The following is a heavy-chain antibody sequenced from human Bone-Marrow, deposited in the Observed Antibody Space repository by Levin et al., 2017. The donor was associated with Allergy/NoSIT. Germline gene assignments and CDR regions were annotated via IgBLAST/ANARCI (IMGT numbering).Heavy chain of an antibody. V-gene: IGHV4-34*01. CDR2: INHSGST. J-gene: IGHJ4*02. CDR3: ARGSLAVMGRGGSCYSWDY. Sequence: SQTLSLTCAVYGGSFSGYYWSWIRQPPGKGLEWIGEINHSGSTNYNPSLKSRVTISVDTSKNQFSLKLSSVTAADTAVYYCARGSLAVMGRGGSCYSWDYWGQGTLVTVSS. CDR1: GGSFSGYY. D-gene: IGHD2-15*01.